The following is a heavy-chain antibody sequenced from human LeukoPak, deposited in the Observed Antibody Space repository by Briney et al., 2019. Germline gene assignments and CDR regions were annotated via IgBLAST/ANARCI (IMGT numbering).Heavy chain of an antibody. V-gene: IGHV3-74*01. CDR1: RFTFSSYW. CDR3: AKGIAVAGTFDY. D-gene: IGHD6-19*01. CDR2: INSDGSSI. J-gene: IGHJ4*02. Sequence: GGSLRLSCAASRFTFSSYWMHWIRQAPGKGLVWVSRINSDGSSIAYADSVRGRFTISRDNAKNTLYLQMNSLRAEDTALYYCAKGIAVAGTFDYWGQGTLVTVSS.